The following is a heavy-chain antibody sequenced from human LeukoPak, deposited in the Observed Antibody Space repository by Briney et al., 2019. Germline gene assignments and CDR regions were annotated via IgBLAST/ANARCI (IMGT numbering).Heavy chain of an antibody. V-gene: IGHV4-59*01. Sequence: PSETLSLTCTVSGGSISSYYWSWIRQPPGKGLEWIGYIYYSGSTNYNPSLKSRVTISVDTSKNQFSLKLSSVTAADTAVYYCARVVDYYDSSGPLDYWGQGTLVTVSS. CDR1: GGSISSYY. CDR2: IYYSGST. J-gene: IGHJ4*02. CDR3: ARVVDYYDSSGPLDY. D-gene: IGHD3-22*01.